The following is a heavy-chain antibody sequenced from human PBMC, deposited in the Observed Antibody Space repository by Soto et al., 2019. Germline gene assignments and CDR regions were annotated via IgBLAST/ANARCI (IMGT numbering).Heavy chain of an antibody. CDR1: GFTFSSYA. J-gene: IGHJ6*02. D-gene: IGHD2-2*01. CDR3: ARSGYCSSTSCLENYYYYGIDV. Sequence: EVQLLESGGGLVQPGGSLRLSCAASGFTFSSYAMSWVRQAPGKGLEWVSAISGSGGSTYYADSVKGRFTISRDNSKNTLYLQMNSLRAEDTAVYYCARSGYCSSTSCLENYYYYGIDVWGQMTTVTVSS. V-gene: IGHV3-23*01. CDR2: ISGSGGST.